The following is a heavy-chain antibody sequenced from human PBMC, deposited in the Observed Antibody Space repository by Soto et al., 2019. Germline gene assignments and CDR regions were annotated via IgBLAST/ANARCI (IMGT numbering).Heavy chain of an antibody. CDR2: IIPIFGTA. CDR1: GGTFSSYA. D-gene: IGHD1-26*01. J-gene: IGHJ6*02. CDR3: ARGGSGSYKSYYYYYYGMDV. Sequence: SVKVSCKASGGTFSSYAISWVRQAPGQGLEWMGGIIPIFGTANYAQKFQGRVTITADKSTSTAYMELSSLRSEDTAVYYCARGGSGSYKSYYYYYYGMDVWGQGTTVTVSS. V-gene: IGHV1-69*06.